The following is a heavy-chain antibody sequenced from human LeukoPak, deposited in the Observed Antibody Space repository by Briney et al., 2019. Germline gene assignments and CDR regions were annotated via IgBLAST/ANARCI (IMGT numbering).Heavy chain of an antibody. V-gene: IGHV4-39*07. D-gene: IGHD2-15*01. Sequence: SETLSLTCTVSGGSISSSSYYWGWIRQPPGKGLEWIGSIYYSGSTYYNPSLKSRVTISVDTSKNQFSLKLSPVTAADTAVYYCAREFTSGGSTLNDAFDIWGQGTMVTVSS. J-gene: IGHJ3*02. CDR1: GGSISSSSYY. CDR3: AREFTSGGSTLNDAFDI. CDR2: IYYSGST.